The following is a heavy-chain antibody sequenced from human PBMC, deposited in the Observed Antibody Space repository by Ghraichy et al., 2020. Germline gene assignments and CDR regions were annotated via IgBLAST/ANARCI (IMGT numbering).Heavy chain of an antibody. CDR1: GGSISSYY. V-gene: IGHV4-59*01. CDR2: IYFSGST. J-gene: IGHJ6*03. D-gene: IGHD3-10*01. Sequence: SETLSLTCTVSGGSISSYYWSWIRQPPGKGLDWIGYIYFSGSTNYNPSLKSRATMSVDTSKNQFSLKLSSVTAADTAVYYCANIQKAPLVRGVTMDVWGKGTTVTVSS. CDR3: ANIQKAPLVRGVTMDV.